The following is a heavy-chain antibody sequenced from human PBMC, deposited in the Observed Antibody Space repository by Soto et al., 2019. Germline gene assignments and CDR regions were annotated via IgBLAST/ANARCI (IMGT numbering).Heavy chain of an antibody. D-gene: IGHD2-2*02. CDR3: ARAGYLGYCSSTSCYTSRRYYYYGMDV. Sequence: PVGPLRPSFEALGFTFITFAMPWVGQAPGKGLEWGAVLSKDGSNKYYADSVKGRFTISRDNSKNTLYLQMNSLRAEDTAVYYCARAGYLGYCSSTSCYTSRRYYYYGMDVWGQGTTVTVSS. CDR1: GFTFITFA. V-gene: IGHV3-30-3*01. J-gene: IGHJ6*02. CDR2: LSKDGSNK.